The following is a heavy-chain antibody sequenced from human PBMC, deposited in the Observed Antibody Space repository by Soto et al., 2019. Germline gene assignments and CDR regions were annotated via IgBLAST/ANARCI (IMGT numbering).Heavy chain of an antibody. CDR1: GYTFASYG. CDR3: ARVGVGLAAPRVWPY. CDR2: INPYNGNT. J-gene: IGHJ4*02. Sequence: ASVKVSCKASGYTFASYGISWVRQAPGQGLEWMAWINPYNGNTKYAEKFLGRVTVTTDTSTATAYMEVRSLTSDDTAVFYCARVGVGLAAPRVWPYWGQGTPVTAPQ. V-gene: IGHV1-18*01. D-gene: IGHD6-13*01.